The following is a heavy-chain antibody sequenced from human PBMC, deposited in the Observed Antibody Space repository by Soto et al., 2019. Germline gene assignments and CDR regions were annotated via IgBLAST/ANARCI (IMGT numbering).Heavy chain of an antibody. Sequence: SVKVSCKASGGTFSSYTISWVRQAPGQGLEWMGRIIPILGIANYAQKFQGRVTITADKSTSTAYMELSSLRSEDTAVYYCARARNYYDSSGTIDYWGQGTLVTVS. D-gene: IGHD3-22*01. CDR1: GGTFSSYT. J-gene: IGHJ4*02. CDR2: IIPILGIA. V-gene: IGHV1-69*02. CDR3: ARARNYYDSSGTIDY.